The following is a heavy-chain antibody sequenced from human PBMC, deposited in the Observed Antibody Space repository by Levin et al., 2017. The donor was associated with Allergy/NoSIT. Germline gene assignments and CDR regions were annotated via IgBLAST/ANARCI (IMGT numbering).Heavy chain of an antibody. CDR2: IHYSGST. J-gene: IGHJ5*02. CDR3: ARHEGYCSSTSCYGNWFDP. CDR1: GGSIGNYF. Sequence: RSSETLSLTCSVSGGSIGNYFWSWIRQPPGKGLEWIGFIHYSGSTNYNPSLKSRVTISVDTSKNPFSLKLSSVTAADTAVYYCARHEGYCSSTSCYGNWFDPWGQGTRVTVSS. D-gene: IGHD2-2*01. V-gene: IGHV4-59*08.